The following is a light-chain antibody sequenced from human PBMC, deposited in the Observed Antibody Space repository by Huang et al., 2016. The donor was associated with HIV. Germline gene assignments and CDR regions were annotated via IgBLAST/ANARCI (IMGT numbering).Light chain of an antibody. J-gene: IGKJ4*01. Sequence: DVVMTQSPLSLPVTPGQPASISCRSSQSLVHSDGNTYLNWFHQRPGQSPRRLIYKVSNRDSWVPERFSGSGSGTDFTLKISRVEAEDVGVYYCMQGTHWPLTFGGGTKVQIK. CDR3: MQGTHWPLT. CDR2: KVS. CDR1: QSLVHSDGNTY. V-gene: IGKV2-30*02.